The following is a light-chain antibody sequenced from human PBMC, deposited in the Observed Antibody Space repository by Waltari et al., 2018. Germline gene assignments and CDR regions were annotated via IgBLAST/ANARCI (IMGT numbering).Light chain of an antibody. CDR1: SSAVGNYNL. V-gene: IGLV2-23*02. CDR2: EVN. J-gene: IGLJ1*01. CDR3: CSYAGSTTFWV. Sequence: QSALTQPASVSGSPGQSITISCTGTSSAVGNYNLLSWYQQHPGTAPKLMIYEVNARPSGVSNRFSGSKSGNTASLTISGLQPEDEADYYCCSYAGSTTFWVFGTGTKVTVL.